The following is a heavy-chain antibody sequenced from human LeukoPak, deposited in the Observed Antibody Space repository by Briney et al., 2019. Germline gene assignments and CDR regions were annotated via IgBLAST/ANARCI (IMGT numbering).Heavy chain of an antibody. Sequence: GGSLRLSCAASGFTFSDHYMDWVRQAPGKGLEWVGRTRNKANSYTTEYAASVKGRFTISRDDSKNSLYLQMNSLKTEDTAVYYCARARRASYYYDSSGYLDYWGQGTLVTVSS. V-gene: IGHV3-72*01. CDR2: TRNKANSYTT. CDR3: ARARRASYYYDSSGYLDY. D-gene: IGHD3-22*01. CDR1: GFTFSDHY. J-gene: IGHJ4*02.